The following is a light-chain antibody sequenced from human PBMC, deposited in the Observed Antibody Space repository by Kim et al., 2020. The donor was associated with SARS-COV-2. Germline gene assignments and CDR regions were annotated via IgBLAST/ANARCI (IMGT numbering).Light chain of an antibody. CDR1: SSDVGSYNL. Sequence: GQWITISRTGTSSDVGSYNLVSWYQQHPGKAPKLMIYEGSKRPSGVSNRFSGSKSGNTASLTISGLQAEDEADYYCCSYAGSSTYVFGTGTKVTVL. J-gene: IGLJ1*01. CDR2: EGS. V-gene: IGLV2-23*01. CDR3: CSYAGSSTYV.